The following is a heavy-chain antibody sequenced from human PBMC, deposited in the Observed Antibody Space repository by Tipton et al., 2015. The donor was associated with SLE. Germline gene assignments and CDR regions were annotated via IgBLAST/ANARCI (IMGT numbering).Heavy chain of an antibody. CDR2: IYHSGST. J-gene: IGHJ4*02. V-gene: IGHV4-34*01. Sequence: GLVKPSETLSLTCAVYGGSFSGYYWSWIRQPPGKGLEWIGYIYHSGSTYYNPSLKSRVTISVDTSKNQFSLKLSSVTAADTAVHYCAREVSWGIMGYWGQGTLVTVSS. CDR1: GGSFSGYY. D-gene: IGHD7-27*01. CDR3: AREVSWGIMGY.